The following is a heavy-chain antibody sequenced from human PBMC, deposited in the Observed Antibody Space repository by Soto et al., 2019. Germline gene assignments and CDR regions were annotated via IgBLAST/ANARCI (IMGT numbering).Heavy chain of an antibody. CDR3: ARGVTSGGAVAGNYYYYGMDV. Sequence: SQTLSLTCAISGDSGTSNSAAGNWIRQSPSRGLEWLGRTYYRSKWYNDYAVSVKGRITINPDTSKNQFSLQLNSVTPEDTAVYYCARGVTSGGAVAGNYYYYGMDVWGQGTTVTVSS. J-gene: IGHJ6*02. CDR1: GDSGTSNSAA. V-gene: IGHV6-1*01. D-gene: IGHD6-19*01. CDR2: TYYRSKWYN.